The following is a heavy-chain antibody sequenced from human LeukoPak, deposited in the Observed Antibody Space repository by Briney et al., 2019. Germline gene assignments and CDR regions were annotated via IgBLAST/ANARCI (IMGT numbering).Heavy chain of an antibody. CDR1: GYTFASYA. J-gene: IGHJ6*02. CDR2: INAGNGNT. Sequence: GASVTVSCKASGYTFASYAIHWVRQAPGQRLEWMGWINAGNGNTKYSQKFQGRVTITRDTSASTVYMELSSLRSEDTAVYYCARSATFKINGMDVWGQGTTVTVSS. V-gene: IGHV1-3*01. CDR3: ARSATFKINGMDV.